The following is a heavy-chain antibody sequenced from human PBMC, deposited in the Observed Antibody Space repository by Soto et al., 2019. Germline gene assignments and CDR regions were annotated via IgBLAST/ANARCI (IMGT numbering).Heavy chain of an antibody. D-gene: IGHD6-6*01. Sequence: GGSLRLSCAASGFTFSSYAMSWVRQAPGKGLEWVSAISGSGGSAYYADSVKGRFTISRDNSKNTLYLQMNSLRAEDTAVYYCAKDQYRSYGMDVWGQGTTVTVSS. CDR2: ISGSGGSA. V-gene: IGHV3-23*01. CDR1: GFTFSSYA. J-gene: IGHJ6*02. CDR3: AKDQYRSYGMDV.